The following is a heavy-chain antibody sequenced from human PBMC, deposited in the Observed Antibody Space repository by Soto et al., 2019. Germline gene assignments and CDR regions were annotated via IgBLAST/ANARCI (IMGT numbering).Heavy chain of an antibody. V-gene: IGHV5-10-1*01. CDR3: ARRLGKANYGMDV. J-gene: IGHJ6*02. Sequence: RGESLKISCQASGYSFTSYWISWVRQMPGKGLEWMGRIDPSDSYISYSPSFQGHVTISIDKSNTTAYLQWSTLKASDTAVYFCARRLGKANYGMDVWGQGTTVTVSS. CDR2: IDPSDSYI. CDR1: GYSFTSYW. D-gene: IGHD1-26*01.